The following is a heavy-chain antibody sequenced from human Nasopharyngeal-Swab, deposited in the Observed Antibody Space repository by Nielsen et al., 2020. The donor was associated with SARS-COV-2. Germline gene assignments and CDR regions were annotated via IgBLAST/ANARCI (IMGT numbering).Heavy chain of an antibody. CDR3: AKTSYEVLYQGLVDY. D-gene: IGHD2-2*02. V-gene: IGHV3-23*01. CDR2: ISGSGGST. Sequence: GGSLRLSCAASGFTFSSYAMSWVRQAPGKGLEWVSAISGSGGSTYYADSVKGRFTISRDNSKNTLYLQMNSLRAEDTAMYYCAKTSYEVLYQGLVDYWGQGTLVTVSS. J-gene: IGHJ4*02. CDR1: GFTFSSYA.